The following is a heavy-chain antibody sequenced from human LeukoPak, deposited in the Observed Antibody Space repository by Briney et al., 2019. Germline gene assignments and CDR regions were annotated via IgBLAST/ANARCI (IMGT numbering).Heavy chain of an antibody. CDR3: ARDRVVVPAAFDY. D-gene: IGHD2-2*01. Sequence: ASVKVSCKASGYTFTGYYMHWVRQAPGQGLEWMGWITPKTGGINYAQKFQGRVTMTRDTSISTAYMELSRLRSDDTAVYYCARDRVVVPAAFDYWGQGTLVTVSS. J-gene: IGHJ4*02. V-gene: IGHV1-2*02. CDR1: GYTFTGYY. CDR2: ITPKTGGI.